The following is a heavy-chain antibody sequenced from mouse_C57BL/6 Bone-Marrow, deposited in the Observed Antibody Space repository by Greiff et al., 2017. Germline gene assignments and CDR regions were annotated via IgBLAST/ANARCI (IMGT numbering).Heavy chain of an antibody. V-gene: IGHV1-81*01. CDR1: GYTFTSYG. Sequence: QVQLQQSGAELARPGASVKLSCKASGYTFTSYGLSWVKQRTGQGLEWIGEIYPRSGNTYYNEKFKGKATLTADKSSSTAYMELRSLTSEDSAVXFCARSKMGTYYFDYWGQGTTLTVSS. CDR2: IYPRSGNT. CDR3: ARSKMGTYYFDY. J-gene: IGHJ2*01. D-gene: IGHD2-3*01.